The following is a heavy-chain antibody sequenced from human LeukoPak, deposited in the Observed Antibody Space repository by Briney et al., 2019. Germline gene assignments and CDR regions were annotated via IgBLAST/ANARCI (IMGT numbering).Heavy chain of an antibody. CDR3: ARSKSFWSGYYTGFDY. V-gene: IGHV1-18*01. Sequence: ASVKVSCKASGYTFTSYGISWVRQAPGQGLEWMGWISAYIGNTNYAQKLQGRVTMTTDTSTSTAYMELRSLRSDDTAVYYCARSKSFWSGYYTGFDYWGQGTLVTVSS. D-gene: IGHD3-3*01. J-gene: IGHJ4*02. CDR2: ISAYIGNT. CDR1: GYTFTSYG.